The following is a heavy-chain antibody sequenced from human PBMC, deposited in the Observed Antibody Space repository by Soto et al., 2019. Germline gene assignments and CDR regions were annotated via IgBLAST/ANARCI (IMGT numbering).Heavy chain of an antibody. V-gene: IGHV3-48*01. CDR2: ISSSSSTI. CDR1: GFTFSSYS. Sequence: GGSLRLSCAASGFTFSSYSMNWVRQAPGKGLEWVSYISSSSSTIYYADSVKGRFTISRDNAKNSLYLQMNSLRAEDTAVYYCARDSPTHRARPFDPWGQGTLVTVSS. CDR3: ARDSPTHRARPFDP. J-gene: IGHJ5*02. D-gene: IGHD3-16*02.